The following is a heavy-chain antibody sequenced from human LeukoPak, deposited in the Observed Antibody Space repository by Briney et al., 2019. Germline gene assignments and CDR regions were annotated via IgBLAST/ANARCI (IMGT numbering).Heavy chain of an antibody. D-gene: IGHD1-26*01. CDR3: ARVWVVGADYYYGMDV. CDR1: GLTVSSNY. CDR2: IYSDGST. Sequence: GGSLRLSCAASGLTVSSNYMSWVRQAPGKGLEWISVIYSDGSTYYADSEKGRFTISRDNSKNALYFQMNSLRVEDTAVYYCARVWVVGADYYYGMDVWGQGTTVTVSS. J-gene: IGHJ6*02. V-gene: IGHV3-66*02.